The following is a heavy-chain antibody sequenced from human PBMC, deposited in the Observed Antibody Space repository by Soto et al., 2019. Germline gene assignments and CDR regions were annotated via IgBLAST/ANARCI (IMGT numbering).Heavy chain of an antibody. J-gene: IGHJ4*02. CDR2: LTSGGGT. CDR1: GFILNSYG. CDR3: AKDGYVYSGYAEH. Sequence: EVQLLESGGGLVQPGGSLRLSCEASGFILNSYGMSWVRQAPGKGLEWVSTLTSGGGTHYADSVKGQFTISRENSKNTLYLQMNSLRDADTAVYYCAKDGYVYSGYAEHWGQGTLVPGSS. D-gene: IGHD5-12*01. V-gene: IGHV3-23*01.